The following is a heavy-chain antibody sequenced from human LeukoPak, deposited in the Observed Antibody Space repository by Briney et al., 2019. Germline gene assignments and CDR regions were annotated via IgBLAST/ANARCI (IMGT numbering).Heavy chain of an antibody. V-gene: IGHV3-11*01. Sequence: PGGSLRLSCAAPGFTFSDYYMSWIRQAPGKGLEWVSYISSSGSTIYYADSVKGRFTISRDNAKNSLYLQMNSLRAEDTAVYYCARIPRARSTMIPLDEGGQGTLVTVSS. J-gene: IGHJ4*02. CDR1: GFTFSDYY. D-gene: IGHD3-22*01. CDR3: ARIPRARSTMIPLDE. CDR2: ISSSGSTI.